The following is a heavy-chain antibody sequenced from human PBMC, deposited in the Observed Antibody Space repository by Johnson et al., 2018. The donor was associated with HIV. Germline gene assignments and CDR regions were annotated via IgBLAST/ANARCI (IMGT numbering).Heavy chain of an antibody. V-gene: IGHV3-20*04. CDR1: GFTFDDYG. D-gene: IGHD3-22*01. J-gene: IGHJ3*02. CDR3: ARLIGYDSSGKALDM. Sequence: MLLVESGGVVVQPGGSLRLSCAASGFTFDDYGMSWVRHGPGKGLEWVSDINWNGGSTDYADSVKGRFTISRDNAKNSLYLQMNSLRAEDTALYYCARLIGYDSSGKALDMWGQGKMVTVSS. CDR2: INWNGGST.